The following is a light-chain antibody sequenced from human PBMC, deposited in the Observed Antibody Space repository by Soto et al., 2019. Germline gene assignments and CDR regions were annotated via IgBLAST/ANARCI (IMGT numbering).Light chain of an antibody. CDR3: SSYTSSSTLEVE. Sequence: QSVLTQPASVSGSPGQSITISCTGTSSDVGGYNYVSWYQQHPGKAPKLMIYDVSNRPSGVSNRFSGAKSGNTASLTISVLPAEDEAGYYCSSYTSSSTLEVECGGGTKLNVL. V-gene: IGLV2-14*01. J-gene: IGLJ2*01. CDR1: SSDVGGYNY. CDR2: DVS.